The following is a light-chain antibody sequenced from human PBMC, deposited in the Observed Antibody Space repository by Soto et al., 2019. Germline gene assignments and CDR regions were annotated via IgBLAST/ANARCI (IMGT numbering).Light chain of an antibody. CDR1: QSISSW. CDR3: QQYNS. CDR2: KAS. J-gene: IGKJ3*01. Sequence: DIQMTQSPSTLSASVGDRVTITCRASQSISSWLAWYQQKPGNAPKLLIYKASNIESGVSSSYSGSGSVTDFSLIIISLHPDYFATYFSQQYNSFGPGTKVDIK. V-gene: IGKV1-5*03.